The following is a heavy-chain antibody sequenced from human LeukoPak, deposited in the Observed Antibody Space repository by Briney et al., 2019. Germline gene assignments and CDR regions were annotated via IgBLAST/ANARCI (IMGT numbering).Heavy chain of an antibody. CDR1: GGSISSYY. V-gene: IGHV4-59*01. CDR2: IYYSGST. D-gene: IGHD4-17*01. J-gene: IGHJ6*02. Sequence: KASETLSLTCTVAGGSISSYYWSWIRQPPGKGLEWIGYIYYSGSTNYNPSLKSRVTISVDTSKNQSSLKLSSVTAADPAVYYCARVLVDYGDYVGFVSPYGMDVWGQGTTVTVSS. CDR3: ARVLVDYGDYVGFVSPYGMDV.